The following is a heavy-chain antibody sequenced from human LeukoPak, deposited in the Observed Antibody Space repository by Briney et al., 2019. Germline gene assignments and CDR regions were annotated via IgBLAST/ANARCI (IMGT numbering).Heavy chain of an antibody. Sequence: GESLRLSCGASGFTFSRYNMKWVRQAPGKGLEWVSHIDTTSKTILYADSVKGRFTISRENAKNSLYLQMNSLRAEDTAVYYCGRDSRRSGSLDYWGQGTLVTVSS. V-gene: IGHV3-48*01. D-gene: IGHD5-12*01. CDR2: IDTTSKTI. CDR1: GFTFSRYN. CDR3: GRDSRRSGSLDY. J-gene: IGHJ4*02.